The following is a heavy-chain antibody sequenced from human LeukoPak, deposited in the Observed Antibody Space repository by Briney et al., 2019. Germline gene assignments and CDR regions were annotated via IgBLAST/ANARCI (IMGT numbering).Heavy chain of an antibody. CDR1: GGSIRSYY. CDR3: ARADYYDSSGSLFDY. CDR2: IYYSGST. D-gene: IGHD3-22*01. Sequence: SETLPLTCTVSGGSIRSYYWSWIRQPPGKGLEWIGYIYYSGSTNYNPSLKSRVTISVDTSKNQFSLKLSSVTAADTAVYYCARADYYDSSGSLFDYWGQGTLVTVSS. V-gene: IGHV4-59*01. J-gene: IGHJ4*02.